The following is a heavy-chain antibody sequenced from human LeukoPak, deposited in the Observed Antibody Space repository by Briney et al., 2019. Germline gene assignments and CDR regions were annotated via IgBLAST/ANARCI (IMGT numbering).Heavy chain of an antibody. CDR3: AKDGPIQLWSFENHFDY. D-gene: IGHD5-18*01. V-gene: IGHV3-23*01. CDR1: GFTFSSYG. CDR2: ISGSGGST. J-gene: IGHJ4*02. Sequence: GGSLRLSCAASGFTFSSYGMSWVRQAPGKGLEWVSAISGSGGSTYYADSVKGRFTISRDNSKNTLYLQMNSLRAEDTAVYYCAKDGPIQLWSFENHFDYWGQGTLVTVSS.